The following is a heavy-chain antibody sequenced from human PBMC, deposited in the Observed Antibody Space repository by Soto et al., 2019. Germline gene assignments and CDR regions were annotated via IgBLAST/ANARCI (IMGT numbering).Heavy chain of an antibody. CDR3: ARPPHRGYRGYGWFDP. D-gene: IGHD5-12*01. J-gene: IGHJ5*02. CDR2: INPNSGGT. CDR1: GYTFTGYY. V-gene: IGHV1-2*02. Sequence: GASVKVSCKASGYTFTGYYMHWVRQAPGQGLEWMGWINPNSGGTNYAQKFQGRVTMTRDTSISTAYMELSRLRSDDTAVYYCARPPHRGYRGYGWFDPCGQGTLVTVSS.